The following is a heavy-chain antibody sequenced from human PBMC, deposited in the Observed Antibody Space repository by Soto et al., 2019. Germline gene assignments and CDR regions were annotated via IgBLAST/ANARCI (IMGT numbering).Heavy chain of an antibody. D-gene: IGHD3-16*02. CDR1: GGSISSYY. V-gene: IGHV4-59*01. CDR2: IYYSGST. Sequence: PSETLSLTCTVSGGSISSYYWSWIRQPPGKGLEWIGYIYYSGSTNYNPSLKSRVTISVDTSKNQFSLKLSSVTAADTAVYYCARAGPLGELSQTIIRWFDPWGQGTLVTVSS. CDR3: ARAGPLGELSQTIIRWFDP. J-gene: IGHJ5*02.